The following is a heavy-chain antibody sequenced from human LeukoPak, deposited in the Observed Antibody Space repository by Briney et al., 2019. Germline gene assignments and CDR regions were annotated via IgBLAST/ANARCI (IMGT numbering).Heavy chain of an antibody. Sequence: PGGSLRLSCAAAGFTFSTYGMTWVRQAPGKGLEWVSAIGGSGVSTYYADSVKGRFTISRDNSKNTLYLQINSLRDEDTAVYYCAKDDAWLQYNDWGQGTLVTVSS. CDR1: GFTFSTYG. CDR3: AKDDAWLQYND. J-gene: IGHJ4*02. V-gene: IGHV3-23*01. CDR2: IGGSGVST. D-gene: IGHD5-24*01.